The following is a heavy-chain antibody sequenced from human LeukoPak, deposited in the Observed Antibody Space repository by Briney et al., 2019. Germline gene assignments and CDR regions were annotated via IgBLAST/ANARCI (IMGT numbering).Heavy chain of an antibody. J-gene: IGHJ5*02. Sequence: PSETLSLTCAVYGGSFSGYYWSWIRQPPGKGLEWIGEINHSGSTNYNPSLKSRVTISVDTSKNQFSLKLSSVTAADTAVYYCARHLVVVVAANWFDPWGQGTLVTVSS. CDR1: GGSFSGYY. CDR3: ARHLVVVVAANWFDP. D-gene: IGHD2-15*01. CDR2: INHSGST. V-gene: IGHV4-34*01.